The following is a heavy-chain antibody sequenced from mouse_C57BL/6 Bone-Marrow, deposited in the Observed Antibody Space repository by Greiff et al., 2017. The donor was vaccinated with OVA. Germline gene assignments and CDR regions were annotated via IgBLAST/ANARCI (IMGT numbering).Heavy chain of an antibody. CDR2: ISHGGGYT. J-gene: IGHJ3*01. Sequence: EVQLVESGGGLVKPGGSLKLSCAASGSTFSSYAMSWVRQSPEKRLEWVATISHGGGYTYYPENLKGRSTIPRDNATNNPYLQMSHLKSEDTAVYYCARVHSDLAWFAYWGQGTLVTVSA. CDR3: ARVHSDLAWFAY. D-gene: IGHD2-13*01. V-gene: IGHV5-4*01. CDR1: GSTFSSYA.